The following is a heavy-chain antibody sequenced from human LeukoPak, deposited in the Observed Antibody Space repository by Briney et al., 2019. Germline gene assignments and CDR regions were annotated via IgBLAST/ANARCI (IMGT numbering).Heavy chain of an antibody. CDR2: IYHTGSA. CDR3: ARRGNYLHHYFDY. V-gene: IGHV4-30-4*01. D-gene: IGHD1-7*01. CDR1: GGSISRGDYY. Sequence: PSETLSLTCTVSGGSISRGDYYWSWMRQSPGKGLEWIGYIYHTGSAYYNPSLKSRVTLSVDTSRNQFSLKLKSVTAADTAIYYSARRGNYLHHYFDYWCLGSLVTVSS. J-gene: IGHJ4*02.